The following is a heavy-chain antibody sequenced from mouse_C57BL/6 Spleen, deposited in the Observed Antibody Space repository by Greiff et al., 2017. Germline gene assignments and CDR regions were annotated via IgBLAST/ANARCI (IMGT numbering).Heavy chain of an antibody. CDR3: ARDYGSYWYFDV. J-gene: IGHJ1*03. Sequence: QVQLKESGAELVKPGASVKISCKASGYAFSSYWMNWVKQRPGKGLEWIGQIYPGDGDTNYNGKFKGKATLTADKSSSTAYMQLRSLTSEDSAVYFCARDYGSYWYFDVWGTGTTVTVSS. V-gene: IGHV1-80*01. CDR2: IYPGDGDT. CDR1: GYAFSSYW. D-gene: IGHD1-1*01.